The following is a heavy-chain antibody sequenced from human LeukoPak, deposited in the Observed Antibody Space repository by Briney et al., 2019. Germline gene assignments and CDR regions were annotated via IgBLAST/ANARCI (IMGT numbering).Heavy chain of an antibody. J-gene: IGHJ4*02. CDR3: ASLQLYGDYVY. Sequence: PGGSLRLSCAASGFTVSSNYMSWVRQAPGKGLEWVSVIYSGGSTYYADSVKGRFTISRDNSKNTLYLQMNSLRAEDTAVYYCASLQLYGDYVYWGQGTLVTVSS. CDR2: IYSGGST. V-gene: IGHV3-66*01. CDR1: GFTVSSNY. D-gene: IGHD4-17*01.